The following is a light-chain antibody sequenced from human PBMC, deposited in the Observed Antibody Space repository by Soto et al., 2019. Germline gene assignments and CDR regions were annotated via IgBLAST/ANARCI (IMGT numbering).Light chain of an antibody. CDR2: TAS. Sequence: DIQMTQSPTSLSAPVGDSVTITCRASQNIKKFLNWYQQKPGTAPKLLIYTASSVQAGFPSRFSGSGSGTDFILTISNLQPEDFATYSCQQACSAPLTFGVGTRVEI. V-gene: IGKV1-39*01. CDR3: QQACSAPLT. CDR1: QNIKKF. J-gene: IGKJ4*01.